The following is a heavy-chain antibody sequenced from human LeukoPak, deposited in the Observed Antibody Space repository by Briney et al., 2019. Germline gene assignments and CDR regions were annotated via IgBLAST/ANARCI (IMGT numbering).Heavy chain of an antibody. Sequence: SVKVSCKASGGTFSSYAISWVRQAPGQGLEWMGGIIPIFGTANYAQKFQGRVTITTGESTSTAYMELSSLRSEDTAVYYCARHSHNYDFWSGYPLDYWGQGTLVTVSS. CDR2: IIPIFGTA. D-gene: IGHD3-3*01. CDR1: GGTFSSYA. V-gene: IGHV1-69*05. CDR3: ARHSHNYDFWSGYPLDY. J-gene: IGHJ4*02.